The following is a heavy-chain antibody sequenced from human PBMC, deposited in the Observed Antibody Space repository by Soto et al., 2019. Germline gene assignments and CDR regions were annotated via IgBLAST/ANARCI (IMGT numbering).Heavy chain of an antibody. Sequence: GGSLRLSCAASGFTFSNAWMNWVRQAPGKGLEWVGRIKSKTDGGTTDYAAPVKARFTISRDDSKNTLCLQMNSLKTEDTAVYYCAKEYDSSGPSLEPWGQGTLVTVSS. CDR1: GFTFSNAW. CDR3: AKEYDSSGPSLEP. CDR2: IKSKTDGGTT. J-gene: IGHJ5*02. D-gene: IGHD3-22*01. V-gene: IGHV3-15*07.